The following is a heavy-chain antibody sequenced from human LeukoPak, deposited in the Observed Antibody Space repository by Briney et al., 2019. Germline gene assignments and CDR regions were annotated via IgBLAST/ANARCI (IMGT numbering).Heavy chain of an antibody. Sequence: ASVKVSCKASGYTFTSYYMHWVRQAPGQGLEWMGIINPSGGSTSYAQKFQGRVTMTRDTSTSTVYMELSSLRSEDTAVYYCAKDRCGGDCSNPPYYFDLWGQGTLVTVSS. CDR3: AKDRCGGDCSNPPYYFDL. D-gene: IGHD2-21*02. V-gene: IGHV1-46*01. CDR1: GYTFTSYY. J-gene: IGHJ4*02. CDR2: INPSGGST.